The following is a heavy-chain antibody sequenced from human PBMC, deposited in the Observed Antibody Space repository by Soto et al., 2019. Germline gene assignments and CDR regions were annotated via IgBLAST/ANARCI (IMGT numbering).Heavy chain of an antibody. J-gene: IGHJ4*02. CDR2: ISPNNGHT. CDR1: GYTFISYG. V-gene: IGHV1-18*01. Sequence: ASVKVSCMASGYTFISYGISWVRQAPGQGLEWMGWISPNNGHTNYAQKLQGRVTMTADTSTSTAYMELRSLRSDDTAVYYCARDQLRFLEYYFDYWGQGTRVTVSS. D-gene: IGHD3-3*01. CDR3: ARDQLRFLEYYFDY.